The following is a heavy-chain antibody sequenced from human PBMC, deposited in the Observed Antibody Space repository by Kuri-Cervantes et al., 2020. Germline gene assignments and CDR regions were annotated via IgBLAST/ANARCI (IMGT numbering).Heavy chain of an antibody. CDR3: ARVPSGGSSDY. CDR1: GFTFSSYA. CDR2: ISYDGSNK. D-gene: IGHD6-13*01. V-gene: IGHV3-30-3*01. J-gene: IGHJ4*02. Sequence: GESLKISCAASGFTFSSYAMYWVRQAPGKGLEWVAVISYDGSNKYYADSVKGRFTISRDNSKNTLYLQMNSLRAEDTAVYYCARVPSGGSSDYWGQGTLVTVSS.